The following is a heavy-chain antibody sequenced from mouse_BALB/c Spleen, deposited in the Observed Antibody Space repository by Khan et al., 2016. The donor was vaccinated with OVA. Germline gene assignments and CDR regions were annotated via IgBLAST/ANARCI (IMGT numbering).Heavy chain of an antibody. D-gene: IGHD2-5*01. J-gene: IGHJ1*01. Sequence: EVELVESGGGLVQPGGSRKLSCAASGFTFSSFGMHWVRQAPKKGLEWVAYVSSGSSTIYYVDTVKGRFTISRDNPKNTLFLQMTCLRSEDTAMYYCARSGSNFHWYFDVWGAGTSVTVSS. CDR3: ARSGSNFHWYFDV. CDR1: GFTFSSFG. V-gene: IGHV5-17*02. CDR2: VSSGSSTI.